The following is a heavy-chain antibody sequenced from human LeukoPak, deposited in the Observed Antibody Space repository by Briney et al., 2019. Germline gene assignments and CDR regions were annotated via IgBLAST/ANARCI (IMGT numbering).Heavy chain of an antibody. Sequence: GGSLRLSCAASGFTFSSYSMNWVRQAPGKGLEWVSYISSSSSTIYYADSVKGRFTISRDNAKNSLYLQMNSLRAEDTALYHCARDRMGLNGMDVWGQGATVTVSS. CDR2: ISSSSSTI. D-gene: IGHD2-8*01. V-gene: IGHV3-48*01. CDR3: ARDRMGLNGMDV. J-gene: IGHJ6*02. CDR1: GFTFSSYS.